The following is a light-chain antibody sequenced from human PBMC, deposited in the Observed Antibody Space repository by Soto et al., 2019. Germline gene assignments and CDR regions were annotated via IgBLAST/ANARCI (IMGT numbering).Light chain of an antibody. J-gene: IGKJ2*01. CDR3: QQYNNWYT. Sequence: EIVMTQSPATLSVSPGERATLSCRASQSVSSNLAWYQQKPGQAPRLLIYGASTRATGIPARFSGSGSGTEFTLTISRLQSEDVAVYYCQQYNNWYTFGQGTKLEIK. V-gene: IGKV3-15*01. CDR2: GAS. CDR1: QSVSSN.